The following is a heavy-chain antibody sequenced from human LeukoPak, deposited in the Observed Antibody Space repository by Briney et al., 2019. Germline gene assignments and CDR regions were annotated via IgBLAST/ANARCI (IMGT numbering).Heavy chain of an antibody. J-gene: IGHJ4*02. Sequence: SETLSLTCNVSGGSISSGSYYWSWIRQHPGKGLEWIGHIYYTGSANYNPSLKSRLTISVDTSKNQFSLKLSSVTAADTAVYYCARGISYFDYWGQGTLVTVSS. CDR3: ARGISYFDY. CDR2: IYYTGSA. V-gene: IGHV4-31*03. D-gene: IGHD2/OR15-2a*01. CDR1: GGSISSGSYY.